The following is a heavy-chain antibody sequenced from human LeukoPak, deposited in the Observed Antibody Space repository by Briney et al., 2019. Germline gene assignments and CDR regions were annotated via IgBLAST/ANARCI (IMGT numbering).Heavy chain of an antibody. J-gene: IGHJ4*02. CDR2: ISDSGGNT. V-gene: IGHV3-23*01. D-gene: IGHD6-6*01. CDR1: GFTFNTYA. CDR3: ARHRSSWLIDY. Sequence: GGSLRLSCAASGFTFNTYAMSWVRQAPWERLQWVSGISDSGGNTYYADSVRGRFTISRDNSKNTLYPQMDSLRAEDTAVYYCARHRSSWLIDYWGQGTLVTVSS.